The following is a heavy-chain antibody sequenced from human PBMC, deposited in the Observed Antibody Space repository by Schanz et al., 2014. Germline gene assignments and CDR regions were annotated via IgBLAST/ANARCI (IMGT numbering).Heavy chain of an antibody. J-gene: IGHJ4*02. V-gene: IGHV3-23*01. CDR2: ISGTGGDDT. D-gene: IGHD3-22*01. Sequence: EVQLLESGGGLVQPGGSLRLSCAASGFTFRGYAMSWVRQAPGKGLLWVSSISGTGGDDTYYADSVKGRFTISRDNSKNTLYLQMNSLRAEDTAVYYCAKDRSWDYDSSGYFDYWGQGTLVTVSS. CDR1: GFTFRGYA. CDR3: AKDRSWDYDSSGYFDY.